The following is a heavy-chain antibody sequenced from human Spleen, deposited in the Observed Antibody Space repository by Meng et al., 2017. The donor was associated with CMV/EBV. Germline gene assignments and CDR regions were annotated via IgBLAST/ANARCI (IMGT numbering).Heavy chain of an antibody. CDR1: GFTFSSYW. J-gene: IGHJ5*02. CDR2: INSDGSST. Sequence: GESLKISCAASGFTFSSYWMHWVRQAPGKGLVWVSRINSDGSSTSYADSVKGRFTISSDNAKNSVHLQMISLRAEDTAVYYCARSVTAAGHVVWFDPWGQGTLVTVSS. V-gene: IGHV3-74*01. D-gene: IGHD6-19*01. CDR3: ARSVTAAGHVVWFDP.